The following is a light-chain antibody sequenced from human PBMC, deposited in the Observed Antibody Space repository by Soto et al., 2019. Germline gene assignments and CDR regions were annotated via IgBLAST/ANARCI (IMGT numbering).Light chain of an antibody. Sequence: VCTQSPGTMTLYPGARATLSCRASHSVSRTYLAWYQQKPGQAPRLLIFGASDRATGTPDRFSGSGSGTDFTLTISRLEPEDSAVYYCLQSDHSVTSGQGTRLEI. J-gene: IGKJ5*01. CDR1: HSVSRTY. V-gene: IGKV3-20*01. CDR3: LQSDHSVT. CDR2: GAS.